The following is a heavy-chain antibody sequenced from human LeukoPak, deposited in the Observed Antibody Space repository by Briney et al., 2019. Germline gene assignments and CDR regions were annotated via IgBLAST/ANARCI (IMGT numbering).Heavy chain of an antibody. CDR2: IYHSGGT. V-gene: IGHV4-4*02. J-gene: IGHJ5*01. CDR3: ARALSSGSYVWFDF. Sequence: SETLSLTCAVSGGSISSSNWWSWVRPPPGRGLEWIGEIYHSGGTNYNPSLKSRVTISLDKSNNHFSLKLRSVTAADTAVYYCARALSSGSYVWFDFWGQGTLITVSS. D-gene: IGHD3-10*01. CDR1: GGSISSSNW.